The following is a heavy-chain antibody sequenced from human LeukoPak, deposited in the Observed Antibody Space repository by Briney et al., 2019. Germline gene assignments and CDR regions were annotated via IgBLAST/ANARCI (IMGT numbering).Heavy chain of an antibody. D-gene: IGHD3-22*01. CDR2: FSGSGGSP. CDR1: GFTFSSYA. V-gene: IGHV3-23*01. Sequence: PGGSLRLSCAASGFTFSSYAMSWVRQAPGKGLEWVSAFSGSGGSPYYADSVKGRFTISRDNSKNTLYLQMNSLRAEDTAVYYCAKGSYYYDSSGYLDYWGQGTLVTVSS. J-gene: IGHJ4*02. CDR3: AKGSYYYDSSGYLDY.